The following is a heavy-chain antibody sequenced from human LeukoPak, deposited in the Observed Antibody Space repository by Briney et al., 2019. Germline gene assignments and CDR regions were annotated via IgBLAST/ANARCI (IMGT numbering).Heavy chain of an antibody. V-gene: IGHV3-23*01. CDR3: ARDREAMNPWGGMIAPTENVGFHV. J-gene: IGHJ6*02. Sequence: HSGGSLRLSCAASGFTFSSYAMSWVRQAPGKGLEWVSAISGSGGSTYYADSVKGRSTISRDNAENSLYLQLNSLRVEDTAVYYCARDREAMNPWGGMIAPTENVGFHVWGQGTAVTVSS. CDR1: GFTFSSYA. CDR2: ISGSGGST. D-gene: IGHD3-16*01.